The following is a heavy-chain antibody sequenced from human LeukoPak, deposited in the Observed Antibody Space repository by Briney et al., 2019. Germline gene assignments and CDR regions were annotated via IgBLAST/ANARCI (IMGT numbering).Heavy chain of an antibody. Sequence: GRSLRLSCAASGFTFSSYGMHWVRQAPGKGLEWVAVIWYGGSNKYYADSVKGRFTISRDNSKNTLYLQMNSLRAEDTAVYYCAKDLADCGGDCLFDYWGQGTLVTVSS. J-gene: IGHJ4*02. CDR3: AKDLADCGGDCLFDY. CDR2: IWYGGSNK. D-gene: IGHD2-21*02. CDR1: GFTFSSYG. V-gene: IGHV3-33*06.